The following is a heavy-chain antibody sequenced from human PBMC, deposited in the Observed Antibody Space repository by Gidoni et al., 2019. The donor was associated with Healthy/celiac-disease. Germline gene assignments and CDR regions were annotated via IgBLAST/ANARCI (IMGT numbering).Heavy chain of an antibody. CDR1: GFTFSSYS. J-gene: IGHJ3*02. D-gene: IGHD3-16*01. V-gene: IGHV3-21*01. CDR3: ARPRGERGAFDI. Sequence: EVQLVESGGGLVKPGGSLRLSCAASGFTFSSYSMNWVRQAPGKGLEWVSSISSSSSYIYYADSVKGRFTISRDNAKNSLYLQMNSLRAEDTAVYYCARPRGERGAFDIWGQGTMVTVSS. CDR2: ISSSSSYI.